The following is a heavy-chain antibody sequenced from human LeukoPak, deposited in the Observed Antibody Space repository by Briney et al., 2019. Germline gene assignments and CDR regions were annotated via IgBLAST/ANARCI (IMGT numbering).Heavy chain of an antibody. CDR2: ISAYNGNT. D-gene: IGHD3-22*01. Sequence: ASVKVSCKASGYTFTSYGISWVRQAPGQGLEWMGWISAYNGNTNYAQKLQGRVTMTTDTSTSTAYMELRSLRSDDTAVYYCARDRVPYYYDGSGSTFDYWGQGTLVTVSS. J-gene: IGHJ4*02. CDR1: GYTFTSYG. CDR3: ARDRVPYYYDGSGSTFDY. V-gene: IGHV1-18*01.